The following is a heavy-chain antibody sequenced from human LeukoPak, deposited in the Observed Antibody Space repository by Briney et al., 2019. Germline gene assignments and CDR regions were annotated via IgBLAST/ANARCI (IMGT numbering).Heavy chain of an antibody. J-gene: IGHJ3*01. D-gene: IGHD1-26*01. V-gene: IGHV1-69*06. Sequence: SVKVSCKASGYSFTNYDINWVRQAPGQGLEWMGGIIPIFDRPNYAQKFEGRVTITADKSTNTTYMEISSLTSDDTAVYYCARDAQWELRALDVWGRGTMVIVSS. CDR2: IIPIFDRP. CDR1: GYSFTNYD. CDR3: ARDAQWELRALDV.